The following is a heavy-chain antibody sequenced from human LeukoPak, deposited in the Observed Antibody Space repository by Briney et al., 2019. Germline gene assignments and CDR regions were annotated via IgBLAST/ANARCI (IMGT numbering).Heavy chain of an antibody. CDR2: INHSGSI. J-gene: IGHJ6*02. CDR1: GGSFSGYY. CDR3: ARGPRGGSSGYYQPVFYYYGMDV. V-gene: IGHV4-34*01. Sequence: SEALSLTCAVYGGSFSGYYWSWIRQPPGKGLEWIGEINHSGSIDYNPSLKSRVTISVDTSKNQFSLKLSSVTAADTAAYYCARGPRGGSSGYYQPVFYYYGMDVWGQGTTVTVSS. D-gene: IGHD3-22*01.